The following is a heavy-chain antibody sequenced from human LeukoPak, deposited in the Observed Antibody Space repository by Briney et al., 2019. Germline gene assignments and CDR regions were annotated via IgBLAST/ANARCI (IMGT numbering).Heavy chain of an antibody. CDR1: GYTLTSYD. V-gene: IGHV1-8*01. J-gene: IGHJ1*01. CDR2: MNPNSGNT. Sequence: ASVKVSCKASGYTLTSYDINWVRQATGQGLEWMGWMNPNSGNTGYAQKFQGRVTMTRNTSISTAYMELSSLRSEDTAVYYCARVARGPYCSGGSCYSEQYFQHWGQGTLVTVSS. CDR3: ARVARGPYCSGGSCYSEQYFQH. D-gene: IGHD2-15*01.